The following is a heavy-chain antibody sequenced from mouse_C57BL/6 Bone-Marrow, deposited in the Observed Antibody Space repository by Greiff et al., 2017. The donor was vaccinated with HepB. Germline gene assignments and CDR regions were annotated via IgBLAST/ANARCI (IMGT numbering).Heavy chain of an antibody. CDR1: GFTFSDYG. V-gene: IGHV5-17*01. J-gene: IGHJ3*01. Sequence: EVNVVESGGGLVKPGGSLKLSCAASGFTFSDYGMHWVRQAPEKGLEWVAYISSGSSTIYYADTVKGRFTISRDNAKNTLFLQMTSLRSEDTAMYYCARHGSSSFAYWGQGTLVTVSA. CDR3: ARHGSSSFAY. CDR2: ISSGSSTI. D-gene: IGHD1-1*01.